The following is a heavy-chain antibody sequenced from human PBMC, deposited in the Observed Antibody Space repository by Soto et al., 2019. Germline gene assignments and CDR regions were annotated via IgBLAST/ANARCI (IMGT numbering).Heavy chain of an antibody. CDR1: GASISNHY. Sequence: KPSETLSLTCAVSGASISNHYRSWIRQSPGKGLEWIGCVSNTGLPSYSRSIQGLVTISVNSSKNRISLSLNSVTAADTAIHYCARESGVCSTRCYINNFFDPWGQGALVTVSS. D-gene: IGHD2-2*02. V-gene: IGHV4-59*11. J-gene: IGHJ5*02. CDR3: ARESGVCSTRCYINNFFDP. CDR2: VSNTGLP.